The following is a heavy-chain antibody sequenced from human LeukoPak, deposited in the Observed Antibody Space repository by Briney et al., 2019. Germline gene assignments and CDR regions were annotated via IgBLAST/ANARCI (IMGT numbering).Heavy chain of an antibody. CDR2: IIPIFGTA. CDR1: GGTFSRYA. D-gene: IGHD2-2*01. Sequence: SVNVSCKASGGTFSRYAISWVRQAPGQGLEWMGGIIPIFGTANYAQKFQGRVTITADESTSTAYMELSSLRSEDTAVYYCARVRYCSSTSCSYFDYWGQGTLVTVSS. J-gene: IGHJ4*02. CDR3: ARVRYCSSTSCSYFDY. V-gene: IGHV1-69*13.